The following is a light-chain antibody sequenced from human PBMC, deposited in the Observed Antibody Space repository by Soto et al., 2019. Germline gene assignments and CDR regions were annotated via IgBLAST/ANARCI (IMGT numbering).Light chain of an antibody. Sequence: DIVMTQSPDSLAVSLGERATINCKSSQSVLYSSNNKNYLAWYQQKPGQPPKLLIYWASTRESGFPDRISGSGSGTDFTLTISSLQAEDVAVYYCQQYYDAPQNFGQGTKVEIK. CDR1: QSVLYSSNNKNY. J-gene: IGKJ1*01. CDR3: QQYYDAPQN. V-gene: IGKV4-1*01. CDR2: WAS.